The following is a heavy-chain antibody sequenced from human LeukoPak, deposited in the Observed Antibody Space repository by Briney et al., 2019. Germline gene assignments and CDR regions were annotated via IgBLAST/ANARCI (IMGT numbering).Heavy chain of an antibody. CDR2: IIGSSGDT. CDR1: GFSFSNFA. CDR3: AKGVYDYIEMGYFDY. Sequence: GASLRLSCAASGFSFSNFAMSWVRQAPGKGLEWVSLIIGSSGDTFYADSVKGRFTISRDNSKNRLYLQMNSLRAEDTALYYCAKGVYDYIEMGYFDYWGQGTLVTVSS. D-gene: IGHD5/OR15-5a*01. V-gene: IGHV3-23*01. J-gene: IGHJ4*02.